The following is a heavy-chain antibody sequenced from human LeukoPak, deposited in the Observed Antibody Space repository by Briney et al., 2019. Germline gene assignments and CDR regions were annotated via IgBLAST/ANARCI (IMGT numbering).Heavy chain of an antibody. D-gene: IGHD4-17*01. Sequence: GASVKVSCKASGGTFSSYAISWVRQAPGQGLEWMGGIIPIFGTANYAQKSQGRVTITADESTSTAYMELSSLRSEDTAVYYCARGRVDHGADTIDYWGQGTLVTVSS. V-gene: IGHV1-69*13. CDR1: GGTFSSYA. CDR3: ARGRVDHGADTIDY. J-gene: IGHJ4*02. CDR2: IIPIFGTA.